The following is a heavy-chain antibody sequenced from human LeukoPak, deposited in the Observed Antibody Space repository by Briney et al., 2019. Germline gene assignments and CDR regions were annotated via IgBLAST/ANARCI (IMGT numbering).Heavy chain of an antibody. V-gene: IGHV3-21*01. D-gene: IGHD2-15*01. CDR3: ARDPPSVVVVAATRPDY. Sequence: PGGSLRLSCAASGFTFSSYSMNWVRQAPGKGLEWVSSIGSSSSYIYYADSVKGRFTISRDNAKNSLYLQMNSLRAEDTAVYYCARDPPSVVVVAATRPDYWGQGTLVTVSS. CDR1: GFTFSSYS. CDR2: IGSSSSYI. J-gene: IGHJ4*02.